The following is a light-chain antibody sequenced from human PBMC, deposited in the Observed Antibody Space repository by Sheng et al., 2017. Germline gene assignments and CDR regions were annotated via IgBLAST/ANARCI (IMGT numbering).Light chain of an antibody. Sequence: QSALTQPASVSGSPGQSITISCAGSHDDIGDFNFVSWYQQHPGKGPKLLIYDVNRRPSGVSHRFSGSKSGTAASLTIAGLQTEDEADYYCSSFSTSTIVVFGTGTKLTVL. CDR3: SSFSTSTIVV. V-gene: IGLV2-14*03. CDR1: HDDIGDFNF. J-gene: IGLJ2*01. CDR2: DVN.